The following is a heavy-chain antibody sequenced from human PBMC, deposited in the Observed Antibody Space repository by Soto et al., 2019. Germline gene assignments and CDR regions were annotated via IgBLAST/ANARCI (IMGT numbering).Heavy chain of an antibody. J-gene: IGHJ6*02. Sequence: GGSLRLSCAASGFTFSNYAMGWVRQAPGKGLEWVSTITGSGGTTYYADSVKGRFTISRDNSKNTLYLQVDSVRAGDTAVYFCTTPGRYGSGPLMDVWGQGTTVTVSS. V-gene: IGHV3-23*01. CDR3: TTPGRYGSGPLMDV. D-gene: IGHD3-10*01. CDR1: GFTFSNYA. CDR2: ITGSGGTT.